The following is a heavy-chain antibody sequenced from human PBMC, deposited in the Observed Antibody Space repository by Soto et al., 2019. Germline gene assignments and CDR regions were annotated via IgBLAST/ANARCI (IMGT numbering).Heavy chain of an antibody. D-gene: IGHD5-18*01. Sequence: AWSLRLSCAASGFTFSIYWMSWVLQAPGKGLEWVANIKQDGSEKYYVDSVKGRFTISRDNAKNSLYLQMNSLRAEDTAVYYSARLIRGYSYGYRSYYYYGMDVWGQGTTVTVSS. CDR1: GFTFSIYW. V-gene: IGHV3-7*05. J-gene: IGHJ6*02. CDR3: ARLIRGYSYGYRSYYYYGMDV. CDR2: IKQDGSEK.